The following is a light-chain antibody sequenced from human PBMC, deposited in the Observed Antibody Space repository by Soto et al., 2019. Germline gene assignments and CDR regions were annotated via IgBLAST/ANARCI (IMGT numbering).Light chain of an antibody. Sequence: QSVLTQPASVSGSPGQSITMSCTGTSSDVGSYDFVSWYQQHPGNAPKLLIYEVSNRPSGVSARFSGSKSDNTASLTISGLQAADEADYFCSSYSSSTVPYVFGSGTKLTVL. J-gene: IGLJ1*01. CDR1: SSDVGSYDF. CDR2: EVS. CDR3: SSYSSSTVPYV. V-gene: IGLV2-14*01.